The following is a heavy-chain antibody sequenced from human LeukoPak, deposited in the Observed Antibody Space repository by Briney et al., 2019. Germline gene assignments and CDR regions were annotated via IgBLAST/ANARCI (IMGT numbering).Heavy chain of an antibody. CDR3: AGDYNFLTGLNY. J-gene: IGHJ4*02. D-gene: IGHD3-9*01. CDR2: IGRQGDSDAT. Sequence: GSLKLSCAASGLTFRCSGIHWVRPASGKRLEWLCRIGRQGDSDATRYAASLKGKFTISRVDSRNTAYLQMNSLKTEDTAVYYWAGDYNFLTGLNYWGQGTLVTVSS. V-gene: IGHV3-73*01. CDR1: GLTFRCSG.